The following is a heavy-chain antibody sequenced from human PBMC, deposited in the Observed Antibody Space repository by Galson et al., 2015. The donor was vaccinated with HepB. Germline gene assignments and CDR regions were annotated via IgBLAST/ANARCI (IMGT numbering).Heavy chain of an antibody. D-gene: IGHD2-15*01. CDR2: VDGSVGST. V-gene: IGHV3-23*01. J-gene: IGHJ4*02. CDR3: AKRSCTSGSCFFFYY. CDR1: GFTFSNFA. Sequence: SLRLSCAASGFTFSNFAMSWVRQAPGKGLEWVSSVDGSVGSTYYADSVKGRFTISRDDSKNTLYLQLNSLRAEDTAVYYCAKRSCTSGSCFFFYYRGQGTLVTVSS.